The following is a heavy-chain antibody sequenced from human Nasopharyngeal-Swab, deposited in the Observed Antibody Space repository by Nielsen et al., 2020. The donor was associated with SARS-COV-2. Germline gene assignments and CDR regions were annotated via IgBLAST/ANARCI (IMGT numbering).Heavy chain of an antibody. Sequence: GGSLRLSCAASGFTFSSYSMNWVRQAPGKGLEWVSYISSSSSYIYYADSVKGRFTISRDNAKNSLYLQMNSLRAEDTAVYYCARDREVSITIFGVVNDPYYYYGMDVWGQGTTVTVSS. D-gene: IGHD3-3*01. CDR2: ISSSSSYI. V-gene: IGHV3-21*05. CDR1: GFTFSSYS. CDR3: ARDREVSITIFGVVNDPYYYYGMDV. J-gene: IGHJ6*02.